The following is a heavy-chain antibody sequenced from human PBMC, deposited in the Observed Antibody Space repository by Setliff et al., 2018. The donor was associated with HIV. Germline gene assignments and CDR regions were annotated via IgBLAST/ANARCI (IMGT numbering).Heavy chain of an antibody. D-gene: IGHD2-2*01. V-gene: IGHV4-4*02. CDR2: INHSGST. CDR1: GGSISSSDW. J-gene: IGHJ4*02. Sequence: LSLTCAVSGGSISSSDWWSWVRQPPGKGLEWIGEINHSGSTNYNPSLKSRATISVDKSKKQFSLKVTSVTAADTAVYYCARDPRPSNYRLLWYFDFWGQGTLVTAPQ. CDR3: ARDPRPSNYRLLWYFDF.